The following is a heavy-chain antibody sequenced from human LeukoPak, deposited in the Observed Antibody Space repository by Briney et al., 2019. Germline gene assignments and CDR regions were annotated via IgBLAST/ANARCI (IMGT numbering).Heavy chain of an antibody. CDR2: IYYSGST. CDR1: GGSISSSSYY. Sequence: PSETLSLTCTVSGGSISSSSYYWGWIRQPPGKGLEWIGSIYYSGSTYYNPSLKSRVTISVDTSKNQFSLKLSSVTAADTAVYYCARHCSSTSCYQTVGGAFDIWGQGTMVTVSS. CDR3: ARHCSSTSCYQTVGGAFDI. V-gene: IGHV4-39*01. D-gene: IGHD2-2*01. J-gene: IGHJ3*02.